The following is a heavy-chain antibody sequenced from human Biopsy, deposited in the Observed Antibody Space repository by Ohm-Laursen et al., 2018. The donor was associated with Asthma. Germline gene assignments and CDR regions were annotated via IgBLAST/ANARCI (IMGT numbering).Heavy chain of an antibody. CDR3: ARKAGSCISRTCYSLDF. V-gene: IGHV1-69*13. CDR1: GGTFNTYA. D-gene: IGHD2-2*01. CDR2: INSVFDTT. Sequence: SVKVSCKSLGGTFNTYAIGWVRQAPGQGLEWMGGINSVFDTTNYPQKFQDRVTITADDSTSTVYMELSSLRSEDTAVYYCARKAGSCISRTCYSLDFWGQGTLVTVSS. J-gene: IGHJ4*01.